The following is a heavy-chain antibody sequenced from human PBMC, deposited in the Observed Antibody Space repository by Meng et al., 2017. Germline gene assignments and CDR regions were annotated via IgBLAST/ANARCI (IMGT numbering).Heavy chain of an antibody. D-gene: IGHD6-6*01. CDR1: GGSFSGYY. Sequence: VELQQWGAGLLKPSETLSRTRAVYGGSFSGYYWSWIRQPPGKGLEWIGEINHSGSTNYNPSLKSRVTISVDTSKNQFSLKLSSVTAADTAVYYCARRRGGSSDWFDPWGQGTLVTVSS. CDR2: INHSGST. V-gene: IGHV4-34*01. CDR3: ARRRGGSSDWFDP. J-gene: IGHJ5*02.